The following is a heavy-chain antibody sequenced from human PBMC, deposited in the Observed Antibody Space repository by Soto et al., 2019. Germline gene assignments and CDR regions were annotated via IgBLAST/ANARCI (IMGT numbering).Heavy chain of an antibody. CDR3: ARGAYSSGSYAEYFQH. J-gene: IGHJ1*01. CDR1: GYTFTSYG. D-gene: IGHD6-19*01. CDR2: ISAYNGNT. V-gene: IGHV1-18*04. Sequence: GASVKVSCKASGYTFTSYGISWVRQAPGQGLEWMGWISAYNGNTNYAQKLQGRVTMTTDTSTSTAYMELSSLRSEDTAVYYCARGAYSSGSYAEYFQHWGQGTLVTVSS.